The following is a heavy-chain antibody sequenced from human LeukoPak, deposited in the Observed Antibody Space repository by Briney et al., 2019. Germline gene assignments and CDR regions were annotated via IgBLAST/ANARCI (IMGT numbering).Heavy chain of an antibody. Sequence: PSETLSLTCAVYGGSFSGYYWSWIRQPPGKGLEWIGSIYYSGSTYNNPSLKSRVTISEDTSKNQFSLKLSSVTAADTAVYYCARRRQQLVDSWGQGTLVTVSS. CDR3: ARRRQQLVDS. J-gene: IGHJ4*02. D-gene: IGHD6-13*01. V-gene: IGHV4-34*01. CDR2: IYYSGST. CDR1: GGSFSGYY.